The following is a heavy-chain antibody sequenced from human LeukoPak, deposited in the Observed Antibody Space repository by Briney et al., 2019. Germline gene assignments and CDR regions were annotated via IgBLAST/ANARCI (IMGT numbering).Heavy chain of an antibody. Sequence: GGSLRLSCAASGFIFRIYGMHWVRQAPGKGLEWVALISYEGDSTYYADSVKGRFTISRDNSKDMLYPQMNSLRAEDTAVYYCARNYADYRLTWWFDAWGQGTLVTVSA. CDR1: GFIFRIYG. V-gene: IGHV3-30*03. J-gene: IGHJ5*02. D-gene: IGHD4-17*01. CDR2: ISYEGDST. CDR3: ARNYADYRLTWWFDA.